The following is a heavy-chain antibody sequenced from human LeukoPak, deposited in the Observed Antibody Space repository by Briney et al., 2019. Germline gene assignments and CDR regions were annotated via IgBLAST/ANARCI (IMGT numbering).Heavy chain of an antibody. CDR1: GYTFTGYY. CDR3: ARVLGGWYRALYYYYYMDV. Sequence: GASVKVSCKASGYTFTGYYMHWVRQAPGQGLEWMGWINPNSGGTNYAQKFQGRVTITADESTSTAYMELSSLRSEDTAVYYCARVLGGWYRALYYYYYMDVWGKGTTVTISS. J-gene: IGHJ6*03. D-gene: IGHD6-19*01. CDR2: INPNSGGT. V-gene: IGHV1-2*02.